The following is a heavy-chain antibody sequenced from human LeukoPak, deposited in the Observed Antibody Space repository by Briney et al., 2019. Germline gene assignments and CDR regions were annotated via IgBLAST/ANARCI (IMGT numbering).Heavy chain of an antibody. CDR3: ARVWISSTSRIHAFDI. Sequence: ASVKVSCKASGYTFTSHGISWVRQAPGQGMEWMGWISAYNGNTNYAQKLQGRVTMTTDTSTSTAYMELRRLRYDDTAVYYCARVWISSTSRIHAFDIWGQGTMVTVSS. CDR2: ISAYNGNT. J-gene: IGHJ3*02. V-gene: IGHV1-18*01. CDR1: GYTFTSHG. D-gene: IGHD2-2*01.